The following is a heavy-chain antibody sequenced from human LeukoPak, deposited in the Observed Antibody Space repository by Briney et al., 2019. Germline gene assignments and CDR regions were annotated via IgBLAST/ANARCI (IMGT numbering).Heavy chain of an antibody. CDR2: INPSGGST. Sequence: GASVKVSCKASGYTFTSYYMHWVRQPPGQGLEWMGIINPSGGSTSYAQKFQDRVTMTRDTSTSTVYMELSSLRSEDTAVYYCARADLAVADTFDYWGQGTLVTVSS. CDR1: GYTFTSYY. D-gene: IGHD6-19*01. V-gene: IGHV1-46*01. J-gene: IGHJ4*02. CDR3: ARADLAVADTFDY.